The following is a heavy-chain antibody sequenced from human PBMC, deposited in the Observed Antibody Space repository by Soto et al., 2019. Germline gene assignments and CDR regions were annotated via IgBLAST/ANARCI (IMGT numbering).Heavy chain of an antibody. CDR3: APNRGNYLKNWIDT. D-gene: IGHD3-16*01. CDR2: IIPVLATT. V-gene: IGHV1-69*13. CDR1: AGTFPHYA. J-gene: IGHJ5*02. Sequence: GASVKVSCKASAGTFPHYALSWVRQAPGQGLEWIGGIIPVLATTTYAQKFQGRVSIIADESTNTVYMELSSLRSEDTDVYYCAPNRGNYLKNWIDTWGQGTLVTVSS.